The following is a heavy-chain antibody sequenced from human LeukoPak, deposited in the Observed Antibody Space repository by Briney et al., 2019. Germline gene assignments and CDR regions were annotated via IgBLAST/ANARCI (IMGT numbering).Heavy chain of an antibody. V-gene: IGHV4-34*01. CDR2: INHSGST. Sequence: PSETLSLTCAVYGGSFSGYYWSWIRQPPGKGLEWIGEINHSGSTNYNPSLKSRVTISVDTSKNQFSLKLSSVTAADTAVYYCARGVMGEVWGQEPWSPSPQ. CDR3: ARGVMGEV. J-gene: IGHJ4*02. D-gene: IGHD3-16*01. CDR1: GGSFSGYY.